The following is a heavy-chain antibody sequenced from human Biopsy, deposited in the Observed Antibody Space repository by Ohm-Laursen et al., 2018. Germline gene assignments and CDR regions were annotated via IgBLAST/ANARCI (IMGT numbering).Heavy chain of an antibody. CDR2: ISNSGST. V-gene: IGHV4-59*01. CDR1: GGSISSDY. CDR3: ARLYRLDDYWNDDLPDAFDV. D-gene: IGHD3-3*01. J-gene: IGHJ3*01. Sequence: SDTLSFTCTASGGSISSDYWSWIRQPPGQGLEWTGNISNSGSTYYNPSLRGRVTISVDTSKTQFSLKLTSVISADTAVFFCARLYRLDDYWNDDLPDAFDVWGQGTMVTVSS.